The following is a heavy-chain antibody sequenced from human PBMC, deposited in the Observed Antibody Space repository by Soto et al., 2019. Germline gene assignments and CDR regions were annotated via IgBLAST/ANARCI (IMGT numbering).Heavy chain of an antibody. J-gene: IGHJ5*02. V-gene: IGHV4-39*01. CDR1: GGSISSFNYF. CDR2: LYYSGNT. D-gene: IGHD2-15*01. Sequence: QLQLQESGPGLVKPSETLSLTCTVSGGSISSFNYFWGWIRQPPGQGLEWIGSLYYSGNTYYNPSLKSRVTISVDTSKKQCTLTLRSVTAADTAVYYCARGGGSTFNWFDPWGQGTLVTVSP. CDR3: ARGGGSTFNWFDP.